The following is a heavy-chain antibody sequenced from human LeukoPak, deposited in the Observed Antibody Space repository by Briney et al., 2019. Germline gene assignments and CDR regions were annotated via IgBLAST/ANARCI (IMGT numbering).Heavy chain of an antibody. Sequence: SETLSLTCAVYGGSFSGYYWSWIRQPPGKGLEWIGEINHSGSTNYNPSLKSRVTISVDTSKNQFSLKLSSVTAADTAVYYCARLGDIVVVVAATPIAFDIWGQGTMVTVSS. CDR1: GGSFSGYY. CDR2: INHSGST. CDR3: ARLGDIVVVVAATPIAFDI. D-gene: IGHD2-15*01. J-gene: IGHJ3*02. V-gene: IGHV4-34*01.